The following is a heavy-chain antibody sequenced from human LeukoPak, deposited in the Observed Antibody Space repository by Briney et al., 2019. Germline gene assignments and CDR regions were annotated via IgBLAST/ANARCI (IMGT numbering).Heavy chain of an antibody. Sequence: GGSLRLSCVGSAFTFSDYYMSWIRQAPGKGLEWLSYIDRSGSNTYYADSVKGRFTISRDNAKNSLFLEMNSLRAEDTAVYYCARDIYYDSSGYYGSVYWGQGTLVTVSP. CDR1: AFTFSDYY. CDR3: ARDIYYDSSGYYGSVY. J-gene: IGHJ4*02. D-gene: IGHD3-22*01. V-gene: IGHV3-11*01. CDR2: IDRSGSNT.